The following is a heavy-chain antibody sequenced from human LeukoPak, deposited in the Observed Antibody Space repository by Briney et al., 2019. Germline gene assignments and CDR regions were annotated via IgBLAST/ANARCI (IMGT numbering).Heavy chain of an antibody. CDR1: GYTFTTHY. D-gene: IGHD5-12*01. J-gene: IGHJ4*02. Sequence: ASVKVSCKASGYTFTTHYIHWVLQAPGQGLEWMGIINPSGGSTRYAQKFQGRVTMTRDTSTSTVYMEVSSLRSEDTAVYYCARELGGYDSLWGQGTLVTVSS. CDR2: INPSGGST. V-gene: IGHV1-46*01. CDR3: ARELGGYDSL.